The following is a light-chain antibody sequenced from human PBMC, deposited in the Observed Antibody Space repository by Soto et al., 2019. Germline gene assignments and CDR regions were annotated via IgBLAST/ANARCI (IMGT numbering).Light chain of an antibody. J-gene: IGLJ3*02. V-gene: IGLV3-21*02. CDR2: DDS. CDR3: QVWDSSRGV. CDR1: NIGSKS. Sequence: SYELTQPPSVSVAPGQTARIPCGGNNIGSKSAHWYQQKPGQAPVLAVYDDSDRPSGIPERFSGSNSGNTATLTISRVGAGDEADYYCQVWDSSRGVFGGGTKLTVL.